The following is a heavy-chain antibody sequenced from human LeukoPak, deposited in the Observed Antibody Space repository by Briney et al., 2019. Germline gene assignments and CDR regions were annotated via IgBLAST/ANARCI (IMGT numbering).Heavy chain of an antibody. CDR3: ATSYYYDSSGYPSYFDY. Sequence: ASVKVSCKASGYTFTSYGITWARQAPGQGLEWMGWISAYNGNTNYAQKLQGRVTMTTDTSTNTAYMELRSLRSDDTAVYYCATSYYYDSSGYPSYFDYWGQGTLVTVSS. CDR1: GYTFTSYG. D-gene: IGHD3-22*01. V-gene: IGHV1-18*01. CDR2: ISAYNGNT. J-gene: IGHJ4*02.